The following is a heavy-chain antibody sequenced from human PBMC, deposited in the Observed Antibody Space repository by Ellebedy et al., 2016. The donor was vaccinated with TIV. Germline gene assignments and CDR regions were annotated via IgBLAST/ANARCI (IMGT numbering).Heavy chain of an antibody. V-gene: IGHV4-34*09. CDR3: ARAQGGSTTTCYAIDL. D-gene: IGHD2-2*01. CDR2: VNHSGST. J-gene: IGHJ3*01. Sequence: SETLSLTXAVYGGSFSGYYWSWVRQPPGKGLEWIGEVNHSGSTNYNPSLKSRVTISVDTSKNQFSLDLSSVTAADTAVYYCARAQGGSTTTCYAIDLWGQGTKVTVSS. CDR1: GGSFSGYY.